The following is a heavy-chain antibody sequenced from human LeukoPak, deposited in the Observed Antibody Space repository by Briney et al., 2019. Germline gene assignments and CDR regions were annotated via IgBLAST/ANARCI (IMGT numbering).Heavy chain of an antibody. CDR1: GYTFTGYY. CDR2: INPNSGGT. V-gene: IGHV1-2*02. Sequence: ASVKVSCKAPGYTFTGYYMHWVRQAPGQGLEWMGWINPNSGGTNYAQKFQGRVTMTRDTSISTAYMELSRLRSDDTAVYYCARDLRTFGVVISNWFDPWGQGTLVTVSS. D-gene: IGHD3-3*01. CDR3: ARDLRTFGVVISNWFDP. J-gene: IGHJ5*02.